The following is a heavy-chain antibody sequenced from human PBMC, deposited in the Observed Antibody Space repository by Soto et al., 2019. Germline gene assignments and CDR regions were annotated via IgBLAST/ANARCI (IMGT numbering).Heavy chain of an antibody. V-gene: IGHV3-23*01. Sequence: GGSLRLSCAASGFTFSSYAMSWVRQAPGKGLEWVSAISGSGGSTYYADSVKGRFTISRDNSKNTLYLQINSLRAEDTAVYYCAKESQYNWNYGWFDPWGQGTLVTVSS. CDR2: ISGSGGST. J-gene: IGHJ5*02. D-gene: IGHD1-7*01. CDR3: AKESQYNWNYGWFDP. CDR1: GFTFSSYA.